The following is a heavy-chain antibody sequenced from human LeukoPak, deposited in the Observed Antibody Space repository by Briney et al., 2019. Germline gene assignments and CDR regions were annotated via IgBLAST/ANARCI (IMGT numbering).Heavy chain of an antibody. V-gene: IGHV3-66*01. CDR2: IYSGGST. D-gene: IGHD6-19*01. Sequence: PGGSLRLSCAASEFSVGSNYMTWVRQAPGKGLEWVSLIYSGGSTYYADSVKGRFTISRDNSTNSLYLQMNSPRAEDTAVYYCVKDQREAYRSGWSRDFDYWGQGTLVTVSS. CDR1: EFSVGSNY. CDR3: VKDQREAYRSGWSRDFDY. J-gene: IGHJ4*02.